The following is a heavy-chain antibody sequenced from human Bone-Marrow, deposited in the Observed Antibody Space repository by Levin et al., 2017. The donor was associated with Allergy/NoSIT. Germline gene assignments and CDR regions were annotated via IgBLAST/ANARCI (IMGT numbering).Heavy chain of an antibody. CDR2: ISDAAHNT. V-gene: IGHV3-23*01. J-gene: IGHJ6*02. Sequence: GGSLRLSCAASGFNFSSYGMSWVRQTPGKGLEWISCISDAAHNTYYTDSVKGRFTISRDTSKNTLFLHMTSLRVDDTAVYYCAKSKELLSSYYHYYAMDVWGQGTTVTVSS. CDR1: GFNFSSYG. D-gene: IGHD1-26*01. CDR3: AKSKELLSSYYHYYAMDV.